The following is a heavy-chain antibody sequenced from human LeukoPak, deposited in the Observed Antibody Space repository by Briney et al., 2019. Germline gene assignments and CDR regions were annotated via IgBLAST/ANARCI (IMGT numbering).Heavy chain of an antibody. D-gene: IGHD4-11*01. V-gene: IGHV3-9*01. CDR2: ISWNSGSI. Sequence: PGGSLRLSCAASGFTFDDYAMHWVRQAPGKGLEWVSGISWNSGSIGYADSVKGRFTISRDNAKNSLYLQMKSLRAEDTALYYCAKGYSNDYEYWGQGTLVTVSS. J-gene: IGHJ4*02. CDR1: GFTFDDYA. CDR3: AKGYSNDYEY.